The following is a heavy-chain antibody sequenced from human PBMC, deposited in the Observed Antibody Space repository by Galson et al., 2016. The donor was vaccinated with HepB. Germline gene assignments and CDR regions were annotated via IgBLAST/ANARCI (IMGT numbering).Heavy chain of an antibody. CDR2: IGLNIGYK. Sequence: SLRLSCAASGFTFDDYAMHWVRQAPGKGLEWVSAIGLNIGYKAYVESVKGRFTISRDNAKNSLYLQMTSLRAEDTALYYCAKGRGSGITAAGGNFWGQGTLVTVSS. J-gene: IGHJ4*02. CDR3: AKGRGSGITAAGGNF. D-gene: IGHD6-13*01. V-gene: IGHV3-9*01. CDR1: GFTFDDYA.